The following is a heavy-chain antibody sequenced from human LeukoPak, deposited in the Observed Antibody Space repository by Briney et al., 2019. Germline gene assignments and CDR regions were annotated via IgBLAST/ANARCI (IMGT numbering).Heavy chain of an antibody. CDR3: AKEQMAGAFDY. V-gene: IGHV3-9*01. J-gene: IGHJ4*02. Sequence: PCRSLRLSCAASGFTFDDYARHWVRQAPGKGLEWVSGISWNRGSIGYADSVKGRFTISRDNAKNSLYLQMNSLRAEDTALYYCAKEQMAGAFDYWGQGTLVTVSS. CDR2: ISWNRGSI. D-gene: IGHD6-19*01. CDR1: GFTFDDYA.